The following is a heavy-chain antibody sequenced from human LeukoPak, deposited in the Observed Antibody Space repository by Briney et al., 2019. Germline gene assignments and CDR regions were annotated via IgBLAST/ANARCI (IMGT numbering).Heavy chain of an antibody. CDR2: IYYSGST. J-gene: IGHJ3*02. V-gene: IGHV4-39*01. CDR3: ARPLPVTTIAFDI. Sequence: SETLSLTCTVSGGSISSSSYYWGWIRQPPGKGLEWIGSIYYSGSTYYNPSLKSRVTIFVDTPKNQFSLKLSSVTAADTAVYYCARPLPVTTIAFDIWGQGTMVTVSS. D-gene: IGHD4-17*01. CDR1: GGSISSSSYY.